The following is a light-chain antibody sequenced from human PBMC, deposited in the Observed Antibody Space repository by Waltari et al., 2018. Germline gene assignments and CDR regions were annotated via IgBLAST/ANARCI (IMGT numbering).Light chain of an antibody. CDR2: AAS. V-gene: IGKV3-20*01. CDR1: HSVSSNN. Sequence: EIVLTQSPGTLSLSPGDRATLSCRASHSVSSNNLAWYQQKPGQAPRLLIYAASSRATGITDRFSGSGSGTDFTLTISRVEPEDFAVYYCQQYANSPRTFGQGTMVEIK. J-gene: IGKJ1*01. CDR3: QQYANSPRT.